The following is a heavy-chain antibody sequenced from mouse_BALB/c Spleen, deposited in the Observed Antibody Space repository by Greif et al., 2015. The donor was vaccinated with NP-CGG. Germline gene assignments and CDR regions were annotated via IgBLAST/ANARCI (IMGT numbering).Heavy chain of an antibody. CDR1: GFTFSSYY. V-gene: IGHV5-6-2*01. CDR3: ARGGLRGAMDY. CDR2: INSNGGST. D-gene: IGHD2-2*01. Sequence: VESGGGLVKLGGSLKLSCAASGFTFSSYYMSWVRQTPEKRLELVAAINSNGGSTYYPGTVKGRFTISRDNAKNTLYLQMSSLKSEDTALYYCARGGLRGAMDYWGQGTSVTVSS. J-gene: IGHJ4*01.